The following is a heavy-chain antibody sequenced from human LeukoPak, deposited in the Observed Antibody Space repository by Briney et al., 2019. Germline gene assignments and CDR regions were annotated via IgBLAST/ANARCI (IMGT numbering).Heavy chain of an antibody. V-gene: IGHV3-23*01. CDR3: AKIRLEESATGY. CDR1: GLSFSAYG. J-gene: IGHJ4*02. D-gene: IGHD2-15*01. CDR2: IGGSGATT. Sequence: GGSLRLSCAASGLSFSAYGMNWARQAPGKGLEWVSAIGGSGATTYYADSVRGRFTISRDNSKNTMYLQMSSLRAEDTAVYYCAKIRLEESATGYWGQGTLVTVSS.